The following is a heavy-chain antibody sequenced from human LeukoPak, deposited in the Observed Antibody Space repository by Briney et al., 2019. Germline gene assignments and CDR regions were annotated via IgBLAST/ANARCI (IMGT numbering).Heavy chain of an antibody. D-gene: IGHD1-26*01. J-gene: IGHJ4*02. Sequence: HPGGSLRLSCAASGFTFSSHAMSWVRQAPGKGLEWVSAISDSGRETFYTDSVKGRFTISRDNSKNTLYLEVNSLRAEDTAVYYCAKPSGRHPDYDFDHWGQGTLVTVSS. CDR3: AKPSGRHPDYDFDH. CDR2: ISDSGRET. CDR1: GFTFSSHA. V-gene: IGHV3-23*01.